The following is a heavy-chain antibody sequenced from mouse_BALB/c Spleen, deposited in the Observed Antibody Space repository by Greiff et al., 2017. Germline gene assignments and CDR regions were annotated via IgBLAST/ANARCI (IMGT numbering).Heavy chain of an antibody. D-gene: IGHD1-1*01. CDR1: GFTFSDYY. V-gene: IGHV5-4*02. CDR3: ARGTAYGSSSWFAY. J-gene: IGHJ3*01. CDR2: ISDGGSYT. Sequence: EVQLVESGGGLVKPGGSLKLSCAASGFTFSDYYMYWVRQTPEKRLEWVATISDGGSYTYYPDSVKGRFTISRDNAKNNLYLQMSSLKSGDTAMYYCARGTAYGSSSWFAYWGQGTLVTVSA.